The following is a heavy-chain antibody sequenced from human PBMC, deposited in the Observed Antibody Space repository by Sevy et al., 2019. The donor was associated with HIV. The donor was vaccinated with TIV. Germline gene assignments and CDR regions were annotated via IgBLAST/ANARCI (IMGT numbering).Heavy chain of an antibody. D-gene: IGHD2-2*01. J-gene: IGHJ4*02. CDR2: ISWDGGST. CDR3: ASPALDCSSTSCYPSY. CDR1: GFTFDDYT. Sequence: GGSLRLSCAASGFTFDDYTMHWVRQAPGKGLEWVSLISWDGGSTYYADSVKGRFTISRDNSKNSLYLQMNSLRTDDTALYYCASPALDCSSTSCYPSYWGQGTLVTVSS. V-gene: IGHV3-43*01.